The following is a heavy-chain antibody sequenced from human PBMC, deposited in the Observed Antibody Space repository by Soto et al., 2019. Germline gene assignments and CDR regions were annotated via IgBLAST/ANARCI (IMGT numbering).Heavy chain of an antibody. D-gene: IGHD4-17*01. V-gene: IGHV1-18*01. CDR1: GYTFTSYD. J-gene: IGHJ4*02. CDR3: ARHGRPATVTTCRFDY. CDR2: ISGHNGET. Sequence: GASVKVSCKASGYTFTSYDISWVRQAPGQGLEWMGWISGHNGETNYAQKLQGRVTMTIDTSTNTAHMEVSSLTSDDTAVYYCARHGRPATVTTCRFDYWGQGTMVTVSS.